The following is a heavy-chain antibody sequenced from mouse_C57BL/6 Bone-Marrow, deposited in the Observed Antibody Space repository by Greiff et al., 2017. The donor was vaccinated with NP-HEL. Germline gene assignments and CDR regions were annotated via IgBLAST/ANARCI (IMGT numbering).Heavy chain of an antibody. CDR3: ARAFAY. CDR2: ISYDGSN. CDR1: GYSITSGYY. Sequence: EVQLQESGPGLVKPSQSLSLTCSVTGYSITSGYYWNWIRQFPGNKLEWMGYISYDGSNNYNPSLKNRISITRDTSMNQFFLKLNSVTTEDTATYYCARAFAYWGQGTLVTVSA. V-gene: IGHV3-6*01. J-gene: IGHJ3*01.